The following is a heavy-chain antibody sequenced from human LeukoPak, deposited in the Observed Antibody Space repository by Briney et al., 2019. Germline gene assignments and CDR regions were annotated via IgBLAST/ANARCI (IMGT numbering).Heavy chain of an antibody. CDR1: GGSISSGGYY. CDR3: ARDMMYCSSTSCYNWFDP. D-gene: IGHD2-2*01. V-gene: IGHV4-31*03. J-gene: IGHJ5*02. CDR2: IYYSGST. Sequence: SETLSLTCTVSGGSISSGGYYWSWIRQHPGKGLEWIGYIYYSGSTYYNPSLKSRVTISVDTSKNQFSLKLSSVTAADTAVYYCARDMMYCSSTSCYNWFDPWGQGTLATVSS.